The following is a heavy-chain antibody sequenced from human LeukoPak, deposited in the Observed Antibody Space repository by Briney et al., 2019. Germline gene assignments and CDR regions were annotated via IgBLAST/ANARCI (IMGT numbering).Heavy chain of an antibody. V-gene: IGHV3-23*01. Sequence: GGSLRLSCAASGFTFSSYAMSWVRQAPGKGLEWVSGISGSGGSTYYADSVKGRFTISRDNSKNTLYLQMNSLRTEDTALYHCAKRLGVGWTTGSHAFDIWGQGTMVTASS. CDR3: AKRLGVGWTTGSHAFDI. D-gene: IGHD6-19*01. CDR2: ISGSGGST. J-gene: IGHJ3*02. CDR1: GFTFSSYA.